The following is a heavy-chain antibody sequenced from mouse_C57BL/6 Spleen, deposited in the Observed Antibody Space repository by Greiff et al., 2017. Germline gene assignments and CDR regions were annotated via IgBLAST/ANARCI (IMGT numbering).Heavy chain of an antibody. CDR2: IYPGSGNT. CDR1: GYTFTDYY. V-gene: IGHV1-76*01. J-gene: IGHJ4*01. D-gene: IGHD2-4*01. CDR3: AREGVYDYDDYYAMDY. Sequence: QVQLQQSGAELVRPGASVKLSCKASGYTFTDYYINWVKQRPGQGLEWIARIYPGSGNTYYNEKFKGKATLTAEKSSSTAYMQLSSLTSEDSAVYFCAREGVYDYDDYYAMDYWGQGTSVTVSS.